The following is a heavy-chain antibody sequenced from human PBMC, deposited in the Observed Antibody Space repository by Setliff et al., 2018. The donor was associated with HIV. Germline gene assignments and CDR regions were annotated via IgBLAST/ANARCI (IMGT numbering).Heavy chain of an antibody. J-gene: IGHJ6*03. CDR2: MNPNSGGT. Sequence: ASVKVSCKASGYTFTSYDINWVRQATGQGLEWMGWMNPNSGGTNYAQKFQGRVTMTRDTSISTAYMELSRLRSDDTAVYYCAREGSGWYKYYYYYMDVWGKGTTVTVSS. CDR1: GYTFTSYD. CDR3: AREGSGWYKYYYYYMDV. V-gene: IGHV1-2*02. D-gene: IGHD6-19*01.